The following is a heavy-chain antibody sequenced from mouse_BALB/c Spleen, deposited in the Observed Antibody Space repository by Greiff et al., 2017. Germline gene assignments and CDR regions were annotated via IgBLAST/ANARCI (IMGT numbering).Heavy chain of an antibody. J-gene: IGHJ4*01. CDR1: GFTFSSYT. Sequence: EVKLMESGGGLVQPGGSLKLSCAASGFTFSSYTMSWVRQTPEKRLEWVAYISNGGGSTYYPDTVKGRFTISRDNAKNTLYLQMSSLKSEDTAMYYCARHNYDYGAMDYWGQGTSVTVSS. CDR3: ARHNYDYGAMDY. D-gene: IGHD2-4*01. CDR2: ISNGGGST. V-gene: IGHV5-12-2*01.